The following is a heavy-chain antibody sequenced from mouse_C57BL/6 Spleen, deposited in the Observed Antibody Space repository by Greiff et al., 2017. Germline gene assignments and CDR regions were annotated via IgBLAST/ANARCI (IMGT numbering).Heavy chain of an antibody. CDR3: AREHYYGSHYYAMDY. D-gene: IGHD1-1*01. CDR1: GYAFSSYW. V-gene: IGHV1-80*01. J-gene: IGHJ4*01. CDR2: IYPGDGDT. Sequence: QLQQSGAELVKPGASVKISCKASGYAFSSYWMNWVKQRPGKGLEWIGQIYPGDGDTNYNGKFKGKATLTADKSSSTAYMQLSSLTSEDSAVYFCAREHYYGSHYYAMDYWGQGTSVTVSS.